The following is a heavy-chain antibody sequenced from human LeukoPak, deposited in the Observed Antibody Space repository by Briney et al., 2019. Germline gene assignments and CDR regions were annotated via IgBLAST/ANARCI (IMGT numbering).Heavy chain of an antibody. CDR1: GGSFSGYY. D-gene: IGHD6-13*01. CDR2: INHSGST. J-gene: IGHJ6*02. CDR3: ARTLTIAAAGTFYYGMDV. V-gene: IGHV4-34*01. Sequence: SETLSLTCAVYGGSFSGYYWSWIRQPPGKGLEWIGEINHSGSTNYNPSLKSRVTISVDTSKNQFSLKLSSVTAADTAVYYCARTLTIAAAGTFYYGMDVWGQGTTVTVSS.